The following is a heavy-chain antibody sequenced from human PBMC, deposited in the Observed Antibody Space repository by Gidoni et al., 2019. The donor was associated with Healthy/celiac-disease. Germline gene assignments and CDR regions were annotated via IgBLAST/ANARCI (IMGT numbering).Heavy chain of an antibody. CDR1: GFTFSSYA. V-gene: IGHV3-23*01. Sequence: EVQLLESGGGLVQPGGSLRLSCAASGFTFSSYAMSWVRQAPGKGLEWVSSISGSGGSTYYADSVKGRFTISRDNSKNTLYLQMNSLRAEDAAVYYCAKDVNAYYYYGMDVWGQGTTVTVSS. J-gene: IGHJ6*02. CDR3: AKDVNAYYYYGMDV. CDR2: ISGSGGST. D-gene: IGHD1-1*01.